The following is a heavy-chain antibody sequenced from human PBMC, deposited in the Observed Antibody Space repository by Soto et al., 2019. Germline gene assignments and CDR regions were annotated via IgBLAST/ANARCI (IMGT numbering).Heavy chain of an antibody. D-gene: IGHD5-12*01. CDR1: GGTFSSYA. CDR3: ASSMAKYYYYGMDV. Sequence: QVPLVQSGAEAKKPGSSVKVSCKASGGTFSSYAISWVRQAPGQGLEWMGGIIPIFGTANYAQKFQGRVTITADASTSTAYMELRSLRSEDTGVYYCASSMAKYYYYGMDVWGHGTTVTVSS. J-gene: IGHJ6*01. V-gene: IGHV1-69*12. CDR2: IIPIFGTA.